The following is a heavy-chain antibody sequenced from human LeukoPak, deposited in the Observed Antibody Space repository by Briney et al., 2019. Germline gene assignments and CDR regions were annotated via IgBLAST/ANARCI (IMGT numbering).Heavy chain of an antibody. CDR3: VVSYDWAAFDI. CDR2: IRSKANSYAT. V-gene: IGHV3-73*01. CDR1: GFTFSGSA. J-gene: IGHJ3*02. D-gene: IGHD1-1*01. Sequence: PGGSLRLSCAASGFTFSGSAMHWVRQASGKGLERVGRIRSKANSYATAYAASVKGRFTISRDDSKNTAYLQMNSLKTEDTAVYYCVVSYDWAAFDIRGQGTMVTVSS.